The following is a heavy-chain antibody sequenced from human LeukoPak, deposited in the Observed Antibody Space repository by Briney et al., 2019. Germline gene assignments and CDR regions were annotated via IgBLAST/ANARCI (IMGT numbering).Heavy chain of an antibody. J-gene: IGHJ3*02. D-gene: IGHD3-10*01. CDR3: AREVRAGFGELLRRRDAFDI. CDR1: GFTFSRYW. Sequence: GGSLRLSCAASGFTFSRYWMHWVRQAPGKGLVWVSRINSDGSSTSYADSVKGRFTISRDNAKNSLYLQMNSLRAEDTAVYYCAREVRAGFGELLRRRDAFDIWGQGTMVTVSS. V-gene: IGHV3-74*01. CDR2: INSDGSST.